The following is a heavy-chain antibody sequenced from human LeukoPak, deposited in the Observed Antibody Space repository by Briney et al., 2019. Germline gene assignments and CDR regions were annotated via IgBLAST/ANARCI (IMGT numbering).Heavy chain of an antibody. D-gene: IGHD6-19*01. V-gene: IGHV3-23*01. J-gene: IGHJ4*02. CDR3: AKGSSSGWSKFDY. Sequence: GGSLRLSCAAPAFPFTSFAMTWVPQAPGKGLEWVSTFGGRGGGTFYADSVKGRFTISRDNSKNTLYLQMNSLRVDDTAVYYCAKGSSSGWSKFDYWGQGTLVTVSS. CDR1: AFPFTSFA. CDR2: FGGRGGGT.